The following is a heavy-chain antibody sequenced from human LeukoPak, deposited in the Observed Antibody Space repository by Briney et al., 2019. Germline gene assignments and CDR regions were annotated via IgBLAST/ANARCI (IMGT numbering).Heavy chain of an antibody. CDR1: GFTFSSYG. D-gene: IGHD5-24*01. CDR3: AKGWLWGLDY. CDR2: ISYDGSNK. Sequence: PGGSLRLSCAASGFTFSSYGMHWVRQAPGKGLEWVAVISYDGSNKYYADSVKGRFTISRDNSKNTLYLQMNSLRAEDTAMYYCAKGWLWGLDYWGQGTLVTVSS. V-gene: IGHV3-30*18. J-gene: IGHJ4*02.